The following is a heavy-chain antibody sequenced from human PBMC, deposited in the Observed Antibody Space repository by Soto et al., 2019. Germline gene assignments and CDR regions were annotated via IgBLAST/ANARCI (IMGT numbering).Heavy chain of an antibody. V-gene: IGHV4-59*01. D-gene: IGHD2-15*01. Sequence: SETLSLTCTVSGGSISSYYWSWIRQPPGKGLEWIGYIYYSGSTNYNPSLKSRVTISVDTSKNQFSLKLSSVTAVDTAVYYCAGTYCSGGSCLIDYWGQGTLVTVSS. J-gene: IGHJ4*02. CDR1: GGSISSYY. CDR3: AGTYCSGGSCLIDY. CDR2: IYYSGST.